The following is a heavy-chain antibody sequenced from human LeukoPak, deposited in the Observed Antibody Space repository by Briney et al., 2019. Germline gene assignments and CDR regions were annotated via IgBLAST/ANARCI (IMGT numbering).Heavy chain of an antibody. CDR2: IYYSGST. CDR3: ARHPFDYGEGWWYFDY. CDR1: GGSISSYY. D-gene: IGHD4-17*01. Sequence: SETLSLTCTVSGGSISSYYWSWIRQPPGKGLEWIGYIYYSGSTNYNPSLKSRVTISVDTSKNQFSLKLSSVTAADTAVYYCARHPFDYGEGWWYFDYWGQGTLVTVSS. V-gene: IGHV4-59*01. J-gene: IGHJ4*02.